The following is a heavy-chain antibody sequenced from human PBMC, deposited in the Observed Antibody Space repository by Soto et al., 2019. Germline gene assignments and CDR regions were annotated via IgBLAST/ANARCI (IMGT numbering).Heavy chain of an antibody. CDR2: ISYSGST. V-gene: IGHV4-59*01. Sequence: TLSLTCTVSGGSISSYYWSWIRQPPGKGLEWIGYISYSGSTNYNPSLRSRVTISVDTSRNQFSLKLSSVTAADTAMYYCAREKYDSSFDYWGQGTLVTVSS. CDR3: AREKYDSSFDY. CDR1: GGSISSYY. J-gene: IGHJ4*02. D-gene: IGHD3-9*01.